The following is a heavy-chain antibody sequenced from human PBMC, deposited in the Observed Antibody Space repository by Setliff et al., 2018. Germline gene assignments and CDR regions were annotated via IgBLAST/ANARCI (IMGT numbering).Heavy chain of an antibody. CDR1: GYTFTSYD. D-gene: IGHD1-1*01. CDR3: ARHTGTAWVDWFDP. Sequence: ASVKVSCKASGYTFTSYDINWVRQATGQGLEWMGWMNPNSGNTGYAQKLQGRVTMTTDTSTSTAYMELRSLRSDDTAVCYCARHTGTAWVDWFDPWGQGTLVTVSS. CDR2: MNPNSGNT. J-gene: IGHJ5*02. V-gene: IGHV1-8*02.